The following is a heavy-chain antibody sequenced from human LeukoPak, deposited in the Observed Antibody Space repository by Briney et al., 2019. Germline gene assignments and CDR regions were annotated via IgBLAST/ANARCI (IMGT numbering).Heavy chain of an antibody. J-gene: IGHJ6*02. CDR3: ARGLRFLEWLSQYYYGMDV. D-gene: IGHD3-3*01. CDR1: GGSFSGYY. CDR2: INHSGST. Sequence: SETLSLTCVVYGGSFSGYYWSWIRQPPGKGLEWIGEINHSGSTNYNPSLKSRVTISVDTSKNQFSLKLSSVTAADTAVYYCARGLRFLEWLSQYYYGMDVWGQGTTVTVSS. V-gene: IGHV4-34*01.